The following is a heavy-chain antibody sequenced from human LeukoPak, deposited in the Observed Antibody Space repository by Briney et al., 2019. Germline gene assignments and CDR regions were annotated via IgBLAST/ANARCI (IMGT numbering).Heavy chain of an antibody. Sequence: SETLSLTCTVSGGSISSGGYYWSWIRQHPGKGLEWIGHIYYSGSTYYNPSLKSRVTISVDTSKNQFSLKLSSVTAADTAVYYCARDRIAAAGTLDYWGQGTLVTVSS. V-gene: IGHV4-31*03. J-gene: IGHJ4*02. CDR1: GGSISSGGYY. CDR3: ARDRIAAAGTLDY. CDR2: IYYSGST. D-gene: IGHD6-13*01.